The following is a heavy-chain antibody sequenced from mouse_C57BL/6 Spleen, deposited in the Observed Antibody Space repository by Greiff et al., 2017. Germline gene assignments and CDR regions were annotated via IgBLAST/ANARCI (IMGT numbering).Heavy chain of an antibody. CDR3: ARWGDYGESRGKCYAMDY. D-gene: IGHD2-4*01. V-gene: IGHV1-54*01. Sequence: QVQLQQSGAELVRPGTSVKVSCKASGYAFTNYLIEWVKQRPGQGLEWIGVINPGSGGTNYTEKFKGKATLTADKSSSTAYMQLSSLTSEDSAVYFWARWGDYGESRGKCYAMDYWGQGTSVTVSS. CDR2: INPGSGGT. CDR1: GYAFTNYL. J-gene: IGHJ4*01.